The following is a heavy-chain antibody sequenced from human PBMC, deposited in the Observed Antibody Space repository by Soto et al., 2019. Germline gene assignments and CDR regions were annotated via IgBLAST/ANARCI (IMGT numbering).Heavy chain of an antibody. Sequence: QVQLVESGGGVVQPGRSLRLSCAASGFAFSSYGMHWVRQAPGKGLEWVAVISYDGSNKYYADSVKGRFTISRDNSKNTLYLQMNSLRAEDTAVYYLAKELVVVHGMDVWGQGTTVTVSS. V-gene: IGHV3-30*18. CDR1: GFAFSSYG. CDR2: ISYDGSNK. CDR3: AKELVVVHGMDV. J-gene: IGHJ6*02. D-gene: IGHD2-15*01.